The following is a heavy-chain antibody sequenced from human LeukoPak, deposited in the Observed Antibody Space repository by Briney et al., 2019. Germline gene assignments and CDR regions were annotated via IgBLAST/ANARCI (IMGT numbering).Heavy chain of an antibody. J-gene: IGHJ4*02. CDR1: GFSFSSYW. CDR2: IKQEGNDK. D-gene: IGHD6-13*01. Sequence: GGSLRLSCAASGFSFSSYWMNWVRQAPGKGLEWVANIKQEGNDKYYVDSVKGRFTISRDNAKNSLYLQMNSLRAEDTAVYYCARYGSTWDLDYWGQGTLVTVSS. CDR3: ARYGSTWDLDY. V-gene: IGHV3-7*01.